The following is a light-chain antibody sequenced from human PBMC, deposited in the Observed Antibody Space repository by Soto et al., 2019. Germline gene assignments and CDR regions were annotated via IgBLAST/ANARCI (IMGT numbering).Light chain of an antibody. V-gene: IGLV2-8*01. CDR3: SSYGGSNNFVV. Sequence: QSVLTQPPSASGSPGQSVTISCTGTSSDIGGNNFVSWYQHHPGKAPKLMLYDVIKRPSGVPARFSGSKSGNTASLTVSGLQADDEADYYCSSYGGSNNFVVFGGGTKLTVL. J-gene: IGLJ2*01. CDR1: SSDIGGNNF. CDR2: DVI.